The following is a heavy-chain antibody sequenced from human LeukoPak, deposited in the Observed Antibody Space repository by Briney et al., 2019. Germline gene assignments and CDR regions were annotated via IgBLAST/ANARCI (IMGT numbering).Heavy chain of an antibody. CDR1: GFTFSSYW. CDR3: ARDAIVYTGSSPLAY. CDR2: IKQDGSEK. D-gene: IGHD6-13*01. V-gene: IGHV3-7*01. J-gene: IGHJ4*02. Sequence: GGSLRLSCAASGFTFSSYWMSWVRQAPGKGLEWVANIKQDGSEKYFVDSVKGRFTISRDNAQNSLYLQMSSLRDEDTAVYYCARDAIVYTGSSPLAYWGQGTLVTVSS.